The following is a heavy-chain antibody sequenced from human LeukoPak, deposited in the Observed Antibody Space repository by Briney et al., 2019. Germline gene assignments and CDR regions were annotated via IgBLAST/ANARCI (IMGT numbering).Heavy chain of an antibody. CDR3: ARVDSTKFDY. CDR2: IYRSGTT. V-gene: IGHV4-38-2*01. Sequence: SETLSLTCAVSGYSISSGYFWGWIRHPPGKGLEWIVSIYRSGTTYHNPSLKSRVHISLDTCKNQFSLKVSSVTAADTAVYYCARVDSTKFDYWGQGTLVTVSS. J-gene: IGHJ4*02. D-gene: IGHD3/OR15-3a*01. CDR1: GYSISSGYF.